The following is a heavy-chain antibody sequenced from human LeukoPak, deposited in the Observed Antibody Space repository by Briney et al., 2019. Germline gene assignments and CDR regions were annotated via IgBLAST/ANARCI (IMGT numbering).Heavy chain of an antibody. J-gene: IGHJ1*01. CDR1: GGSISNYY. CDR2: IYYSGST. CDR3: ASIAGVSEYFQH. D-gene: IGHD6-13*01. Sequence: SETLSPTCTVSGGSISNYYWSWIRQPPGKGLEWIGYIYYSGSTNYNPSLKSRVTISVDTSKNQFSLKLSSVTAADTAVYYCASIAGVSEYFQHWGQGTLVTVSS. V-gene: IGHV4-59*01.